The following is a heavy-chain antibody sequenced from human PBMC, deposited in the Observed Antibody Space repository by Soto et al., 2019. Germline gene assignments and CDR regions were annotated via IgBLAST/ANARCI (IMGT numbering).Heavy chain of an antibody. J-gene: IGHJ5*02. Sequence: DTLSLTCSVSGASISSYYWTWIRQPPGGGLEWIGYMHHTQGTNDNPSLRGRVHMSIDTSMNQFSLRLTSVTAADTAVYYCARVPFVGYFDWLDPWGHGTLVTVSS. CDR1: GASISSYY. CDR2: MHHTQGT. D-gene: IGHD3-9*01. CDR3: ARVPFVGYFDWLDP. V-gene: IGHV4-59*01.